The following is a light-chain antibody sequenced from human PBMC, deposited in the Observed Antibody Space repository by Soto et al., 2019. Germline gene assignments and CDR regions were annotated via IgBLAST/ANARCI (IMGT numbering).Light chain of an antibody. Sequence: DTVMTQSPLSLPVTPGEPASISCSSSQSLLLRNGYNYLDWYLQKPGQSPQLLIYLGSNRASGVPDRFSGSGSGTHFTLKISRVEAEDVGVYYCMQTLQTPRTFGQGTRLEMK. V-gene: IGKV2-28*01. CDR3: MQTLQTPRT. CDR1: QSLLLRNGYNY. J-gene: IGKJ5*01. CDR2: LGS.